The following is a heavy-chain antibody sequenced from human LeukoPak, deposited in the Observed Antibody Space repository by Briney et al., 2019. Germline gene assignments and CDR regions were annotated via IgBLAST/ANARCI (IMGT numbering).Heavy chain of an antibody. CDR3: ARHIAVAALGFDP. V-gene: IGHV4-38-2*01. CDR1: GYSISSGYY. CDR2: IYHSRST. Sequence: SETLSLTCAVSGYSISSGYYWGWIRQPPGKGLEWIGSIYHSRSTYYNPSLKSRVTISVDTSKNQFSLKLSSVTAADTAVYYCARHIAVAALGFDPWGQGTLVTVSS. D-gene: IGHD6-19*01. J-gene: IGHJ5*02.